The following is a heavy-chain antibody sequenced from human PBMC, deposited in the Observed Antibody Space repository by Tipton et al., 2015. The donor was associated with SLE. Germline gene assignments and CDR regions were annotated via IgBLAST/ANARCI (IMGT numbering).Heavy chain of an antibody. D-gene: IGHD2-15*01. CDR2: IYHSGST. V-gene: IGHV4-30-2*01. CDR3: ARSSGDSLYYFNY. J-gene: IGHJ4*02. Sequence: TLSLTCSVSGGSISSYPWSWIRQPPGKGLEWIGFIYHSGSTYYNPSLESRVTISQDRSKNQFSLKLSSVTAADTAVYYCARSSGDSLYYFNYWGQGTLVSVSS. CDR1: GGSISSYP.